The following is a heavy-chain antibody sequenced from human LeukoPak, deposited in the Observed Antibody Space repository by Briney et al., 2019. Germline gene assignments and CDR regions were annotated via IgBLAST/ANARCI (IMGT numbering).Heavy chain of an antibody. CDR3: AKDRTGYNRPIDS. D-gene: IGHD6-13*01. J-gene: IGHJ4*02. CDR1: GFTVSSNY. V-gene: IGHV3-53*01. Sequence: PGGSLRLSCAASGFTVSSNYMSWVRQAPGKGLEWVSVIYSGGSTYYADSVKGRFTISRDNSKNTLYLQMNSLRAEDTAVYFCAKDRTGYNRPIDSWGRGTLVTVSS. CDR2: IYSGGST.